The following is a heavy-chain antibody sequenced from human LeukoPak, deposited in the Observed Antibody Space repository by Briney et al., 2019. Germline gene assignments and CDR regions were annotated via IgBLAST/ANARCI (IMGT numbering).Heavy chain of an antibody. CDR2: INWNGGST. CDR1: GFTFDDYG. Sequence: SGGSLRLSCAASGFTFDDYGMSWVRQAPGEGLEWVSGINWNGGSTGYADSVKGRFTISRDNAKNSLYLQMNSLRAEDTALYYCARIQTPTKWLRFYQYYYYYMDVWGKGTTVTVSS. V-gene: IGHV3-20*04. J-gene: IGHJ6*03. CDR3: ARIQTPTKWLRFYQYYYYYMDV. D-gene: IGHD5-12*01.